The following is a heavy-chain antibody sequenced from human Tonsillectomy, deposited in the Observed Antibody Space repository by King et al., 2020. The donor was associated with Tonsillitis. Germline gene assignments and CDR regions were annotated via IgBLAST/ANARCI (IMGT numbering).Heavy chain of an antibody. J-gene: IGHJ4*02. V-gene: IGHV4-59*08. D-gene: IGHD2-2*01. Sequence: VQLQESGPGLVKPSETLSLTCTVSGGSITSYYWTWIRQPPGKGLEWIGYINYSGSTNYNPSLESRGTIPIDTSKNQFSLKLSTMTAADTAVYHCVRLACSSTTCYGVPLYYFDSWGQGTQVTVSS. CDR2: INYSGST. CDR1: GGSITSYY. CDR3: VRLACSSTTCYGVPLYYFDS.